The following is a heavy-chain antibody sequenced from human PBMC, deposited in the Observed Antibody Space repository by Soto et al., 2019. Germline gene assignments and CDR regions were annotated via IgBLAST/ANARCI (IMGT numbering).Heavy chain of an antibody. J-gene: IGHJ6*02. CDR2: MLYSGLT. CDR3: APLSVSLSGPYGIHV. Sequence: KASETLSLTCSVSGYSVSSSDYYWAWIRQPPGKGLEWIGSMLYSGLTYYNPSLKSRVTLSVDTSKSQFSVRLNSVTASDTAVYYCAPLSVSLSGPYGIHVWGQGTTVTVSS. CDR1: GYSVSSSDYY. V-gene: IGHV4-39*01. D-gene: IGHD2-15*01.